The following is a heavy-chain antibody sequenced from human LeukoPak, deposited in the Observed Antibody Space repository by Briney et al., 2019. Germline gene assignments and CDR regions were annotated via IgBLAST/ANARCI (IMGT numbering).Heavy chain of an antibody. CDR3: ARTFYDRGTDY. CDR1: GGSISSGDYY. Sequence: PSQTLSLTCIVSGGSISSGDYYWSWIRQPPGKGLEWIGYIYYSGSTYYNPSFKSRVTISVDTSKNQFSLKLSSVTAADTAVYYCARTFYDRGTDYWGQGTLVTVSS. V-gene: IGHV4-30-4*01. D-gene: IGHD3-22*01. CDR2: IYYSGST. J-gene: IGHJ4*02.